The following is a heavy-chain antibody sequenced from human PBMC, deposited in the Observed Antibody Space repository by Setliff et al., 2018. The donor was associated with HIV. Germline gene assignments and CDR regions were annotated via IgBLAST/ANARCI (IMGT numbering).Heavy chain of an antibody. D-gene: IGHD4-17*01. CDR3: ARVETTVTSRLDY. V-gene: IGHV4-59*08. CDR2: IYYDGST. J-gene: IGHJ4*02. CDR1: GGSISLHY. Sequence: SETLSLTCTISGGSISLHYWSWIRQPPGKGLEWIGTIYYDGSTIYDPSLRSRVTMSVDTSKNQFSLRLTSVTAADTAVYFCARVETTVTSRLDYWGQGTLVTVSS.